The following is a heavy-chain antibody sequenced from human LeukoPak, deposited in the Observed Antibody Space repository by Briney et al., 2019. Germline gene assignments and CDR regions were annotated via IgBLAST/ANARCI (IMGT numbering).Heavy chain of an antibody. V-gene: IGHV3-23*01. Sequence: GGSLRLSCAASGFTFSSHNMHWVRQAPGKGLEWVSAISGSGGSTYYADSVKGRFTISRDNSKNTLYLQMNSLRAEDTAVYYCAKDYSGYDPALLDYWGQGTLVTVSS. D-gene: IGHD5-12*01. CDR2: ISGSGGST. J-gene: IGHJ4*02. CDR1: GFTFSSHN. CDR3: AKDYSGYDPALLDY.